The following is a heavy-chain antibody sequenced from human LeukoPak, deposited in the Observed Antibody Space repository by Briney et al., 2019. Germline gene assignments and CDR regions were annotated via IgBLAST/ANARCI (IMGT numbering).Heavy chain of an antibody. Sequence: PGGSLRLSCAASGFTFSTYAMNWVRQAPGKGLEWVSAISGSGGSTYYADSVKGRFTISRNNAKNTLYLQMNSLRAEDTAVYYCAREKIVVVPAATYYYYYYYGMDVWGQGTTVTVSS. CDR3: AREKIVVVPAATYYYYYYYGMDV. CDR1: GFTFSTYA. J-gene: IGHJ6*02. D-gene: IGHD2-2*01. CDR2: ISGSGGST. V-gene: IGHV3-23*01.